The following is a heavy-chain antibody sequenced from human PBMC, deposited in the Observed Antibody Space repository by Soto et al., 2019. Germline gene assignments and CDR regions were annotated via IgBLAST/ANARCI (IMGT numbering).Heavy chain of an antibody. CDR1: GGSFSGYY. D-gene: IGHD3-10*01. Sequence: QVQLQQWGAGLLKPSETLSLTCAVYGGSFSGYYWSWIRQPPGKGLEWIGEINHSGSTNYNPSLKSRVTISVDTSKNQFSLKLSSVTAADTAVYYCASGNTMVRGAYYYMDVWGKGTTLTVSS. J-gene: IGHJ6*03. V-gene: IGHV4-34*01. CDR2: INHSGST. CDR3: ASGNTMVRGAYYYMDV.